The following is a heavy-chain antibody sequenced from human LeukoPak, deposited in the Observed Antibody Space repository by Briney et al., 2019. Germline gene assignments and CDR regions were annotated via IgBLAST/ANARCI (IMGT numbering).Heavy chain of an antibody. J-gene: IGHJ5*02. V-gene: IGHV4-30-2*01. Sequence: PSETLSLTCTVSGGSISSGGYYWSWIRQPPGKGLEWIGYIYHSGSTNYNPSLKSRVTISVDTSKNQFSLKLSSVTAADTAVYYCARVLSFALVIVVPGQNWIDPWGQGTLVTVSS. CDR3: ARVLSFALVIVVPGQNWIDP. D-gene: IGHD2-2*01. CDR1: GGSISSGGYY. CDR2: IYHSGST.